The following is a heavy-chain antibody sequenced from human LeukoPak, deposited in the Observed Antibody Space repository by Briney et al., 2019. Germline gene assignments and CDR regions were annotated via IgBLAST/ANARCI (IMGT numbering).Heavy chain of an antibody. CDR1: GYTFTSYG. J-gene: IGHJ4*02. CDR2: ISAYNGNT. D-gene: IGHD3-22*01. CDR3: ASSKNYYDTSGLDY. Sequence: ASVTVSCKTSGYTFTSYGISWVRQAPGQGLEWMGWISAYNGNTNYAQKLQGRVTMTTDTSTSTAYMELRSLRSDDTAVYYCASSKNYYDTSGLDYWGQGTLVTVSS. V-gene: IGHV1-18*01.